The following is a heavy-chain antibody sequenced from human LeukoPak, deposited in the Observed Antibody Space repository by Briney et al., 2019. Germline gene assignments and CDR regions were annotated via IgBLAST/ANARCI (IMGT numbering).Heavy chain of an antibody. CDR1: GFTFSSYS. J-gene: IGHJ4*02. CDR2: ISSSGSPI. Sequence: PGGSLRLSCAASGFTFSSYSMNWVRQAPGKGLEWISYISSSGSPIYYADSVKGRFTISRDNAKKSSDLQMTNLTAEDTAVYFCARGSRFDYWGQGAPVTVSS. CDR3: ARGSRFDY. V-gene: IGHV3-48*04.